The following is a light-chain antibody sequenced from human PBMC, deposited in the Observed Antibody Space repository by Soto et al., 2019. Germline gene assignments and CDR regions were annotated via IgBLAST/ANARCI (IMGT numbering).Light chain of an antibody. CDR3: QHYYNTPWT. J-gene: IGKJ1*01. CDR2: WAS. V-gene: IGKV4-1*01. Sequence: DIVMTQSPDSLAVSLGERATVNCKSSQSVLHRSSNKNFLAWYQQKPGQPPKLLISWASTRESGVPDRFSGSGSETDFALTNSSLQAEDVAVYFCQHYYNTPWTFGQGTKVEIK. CDR1: QSVLHRSSNKNF.